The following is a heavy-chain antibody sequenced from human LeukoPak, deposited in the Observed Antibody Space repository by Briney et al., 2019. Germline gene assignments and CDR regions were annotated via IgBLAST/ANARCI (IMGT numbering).Heavy chain of an antibody. Sequence: SETLSLTCAVYGGSFSGYYWSWIRQSPGKGLEWIGEINHSGSTNYNPSLKSRVTISVDTSKNQFSLKLSSVTAADTAVYYCARARGGGHDAFDIWGQGTMVTVSS. D-gene: IGHD3-16*01. CDR2: INHSGST. CDR3: ARARGGGHDAFDI. CDR1: GGSFSGYY. J-gene: IGHJ3*02. V-gene: IGHV4-34*01.